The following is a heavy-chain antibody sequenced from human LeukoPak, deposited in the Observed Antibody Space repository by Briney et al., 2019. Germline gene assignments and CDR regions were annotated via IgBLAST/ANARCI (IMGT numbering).Heavy chain of an antibody. CDR1: GGSISSYY. J-gene: IGHJ4*02. V-gene: IGHV4-39*07. CDR2: IYYSGST. CDR3: ARDITIFGVVTSDY. D-gene: IGHD3-3*01. Sequence: SETLSLTCTVSGGSISSYYWGWIRQPPGKGLEWVGSIYYSGSTFYNPSLKSRVTISVDTSNNQFSLKLTSVTAADTAVYYCARDITIFGVVTSDYWGQGTLVTVSS.